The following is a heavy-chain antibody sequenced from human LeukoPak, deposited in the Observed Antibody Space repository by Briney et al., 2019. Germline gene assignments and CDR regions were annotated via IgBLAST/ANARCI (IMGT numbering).Heavy chain of an antibody. V-gene: IGHV4-38-2*01. CDR3: ARGIISRTTGTPSDWFDP. D-gene: IGHD1-1*01. CDR2: IYHSGST. CDR1: GYSISSGYY. Sequence: SETLSLTCAVSGYSISSGYYWGWIRQPPGKGLEWIGSIYHSGSTYYNPSLKSRVTISVDTSKNQFSLKLSPVTAADAAVYYCARGIISRTTGTPSDWFDPWGQGTLVTVSS. J-gene: IGHJ5*02.